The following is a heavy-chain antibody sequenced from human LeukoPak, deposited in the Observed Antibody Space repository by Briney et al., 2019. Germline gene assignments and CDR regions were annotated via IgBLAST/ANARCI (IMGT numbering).Heavy chain of an antibody. CDR1: GDSISSGDYY. CDR3: ARDQDRGAPLVLYY. D-gene: IGHD3-10*01. CDR2: ISSSGST. J-gene: IGHJ4*02. V-gene: IGHV4-61*02. Sequence: PSQTLSLTCTVSGDSISSGDYYWSWIRQPAGKGLEWIGRISSSGSTNYNPSLKSRVTISVDTSKNQFSLKLSSVTAADTAVYYCARDQDRGAPLVLYYWGQGTLVTVSS.